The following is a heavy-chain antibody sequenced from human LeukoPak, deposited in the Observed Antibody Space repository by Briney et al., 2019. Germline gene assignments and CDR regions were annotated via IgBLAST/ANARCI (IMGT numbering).Heavy chain of an antibody. J-gene: IGHJ6*02. CDR1: GFTFSSYS. CDR3: ARDMAGIRGPYYGMDV. CDR2: ISSSSSTI. V-gene: IGHV3-48*02. Sequence: GGSLRLSCAASGFTFSSYSMNWVRQAPGKGLEWVSYISSSSSTIYYVDSVKGRFTISRDNAKNSLYLQMNSLRDEDTAVYYCARDMAGIRGPYYGMDVWGQGTTVTVSS. D-gene: IGHD3-10*01.